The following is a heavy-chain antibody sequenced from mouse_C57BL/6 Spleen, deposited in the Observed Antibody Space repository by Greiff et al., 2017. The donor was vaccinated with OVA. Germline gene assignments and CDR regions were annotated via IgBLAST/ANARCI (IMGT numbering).Heavy chain of an antibody. Sequence: EVHLVESGEGLVKPGGSLKLSCAASGFTFSSYAMSWVRQTPEKRLEWVAYISSGGDYIYYADTVKGRFTISRDNARNTLYLQMSSLKSEDTAMYYCTREAYCYAMDYWGQGTSVTVSS. CDR2: ISSGGDYI. V-gene: IGHV5-9-1*02. D-gene: IGHD2-10*01. J-gene: IGHJ4*01. CDR1: GFTFSSYA. CDR3: TREAYCYAMDY.